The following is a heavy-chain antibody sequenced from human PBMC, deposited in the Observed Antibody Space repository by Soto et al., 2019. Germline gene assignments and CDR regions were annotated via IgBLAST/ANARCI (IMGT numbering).Heavy chain of an antibody. CDR1: GGSISSGGYY. V-gene: IGHV4-31*03. D-gene: IGHD6-6*01. CDR2: IYYSGST. J-gene: IGHJ4*02. CDR3: ARAPLRQLVRGSHFDY. Sequence: SETLSLTCTVSGGSISSGGYYWSWIRQHPGKGLEWIGYIYYSGSTYYNPSLKSRVTISVDTSKNQFSLKLSSVTAADTAVYYCARAPLRQLVRGSHFDYWGQGTLVTVSS.